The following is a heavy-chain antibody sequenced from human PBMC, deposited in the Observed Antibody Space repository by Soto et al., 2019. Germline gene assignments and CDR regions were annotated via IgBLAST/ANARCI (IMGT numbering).Heavy chain of an antibody. CDR2: FDPEDGET. D-gene: IGHD2-2*01. Sequence: GASVKVSCKVSGYTLTELSMHWVRQAPGKGLEWMGGFDPEDGETIYAQKFQGRVTMTEDTSTDTAYMELSSLRSEDTAVYYCATAAYLVPAAMSYYYYYMDVWGKGTTVTVS. CDR1: GYTLTELS. CDR3: ATAAYLVPAAMSYYYYYMDV. V-gene: IGHV1-24*01. J-gene: IGHJ6*03.